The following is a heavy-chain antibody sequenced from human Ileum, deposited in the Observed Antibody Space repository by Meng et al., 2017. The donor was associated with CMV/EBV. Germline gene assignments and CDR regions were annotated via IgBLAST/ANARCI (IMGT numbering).Heavy chain of an antibody. CDR3: ARLGDPGITVTGAFDI. CDR2: INGGNGDT. Sequence: QVQIVQPGAEVKKPGASVRVSCKASGYSFTSLGMHWVRQTPGQKLEWMGYINGGNGDTAFSPKAQGRVTITRDTSASTAYMELNNLRSEDTGIYYCARLGDPGITVTGAFDIWGQGTLVTVSS. CDR1: GYSFTSLG. V-gene: IGHV1-3*01. J-gene: IGHJ4*02. D-gene: IGHD6-19*01.